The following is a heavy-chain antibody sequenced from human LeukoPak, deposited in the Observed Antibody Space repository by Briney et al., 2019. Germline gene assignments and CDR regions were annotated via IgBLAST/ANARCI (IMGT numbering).Heavy chain of an antibody. CDR2: IWYDGSNK. J-gene: IGHJ4*02. CDR1: GFTFSSYG. V-gene: IGHV3-33*01. D-gene: IGHD1-26*01. Sequence: GGSLRLSCAASGFTFSSYGMHWVRQAPGKGLEWVAVIWYDGSNKDYADSVKGRFTISRDNSKNTLYLQMNSLRAEDTAVYYCTRVCRVGATPLDYWGQGTLVTVSS. CDR3: TRVCRVGATPLDY.